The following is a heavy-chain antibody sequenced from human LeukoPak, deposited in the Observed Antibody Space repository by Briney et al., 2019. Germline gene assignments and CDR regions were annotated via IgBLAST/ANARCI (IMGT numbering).Heavy chain of an antibody. CDR1: GGSFSGYY. Sequence: SETLSLTCAVYGGSFSGYYWSWIRQPPGKGLEWIGEINHSGSTNYNPSLKSRVTISVDTSKSQFSLKLSSLTAAGTAVYYCARHSYSSGWLHFDYWGQGTLVTVSS. D-gene: IGHD6-19*01. CDR2: INHSGST. J-gene: IGHJ4*02. V-gene: IGHV4-34*01. CDR3: ARHSYSSGWLHFDY.